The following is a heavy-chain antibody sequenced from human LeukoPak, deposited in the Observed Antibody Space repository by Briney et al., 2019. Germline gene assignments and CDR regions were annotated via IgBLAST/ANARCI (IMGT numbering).Heavy chain of an antibody. CDR1: GGSISSSSYY. CDR3: ASRGLWFGDHPLPNWFDP. D-gene: IGHD3-10*01. CDR2: IYYSGST. Sequence: SETLSLTCTVSGGSISSSSYYWGWIRQPPGKGLEWIGSIYYSGSTYYNPSLKSRVTISVDTSKNQFSLKLSSVTAADTAVYYRASRGLWFGDHPLPNWFDPWGQGTLVTVSS. V-gene: IGHV4-39*01. J-gene: IGHJ5*02.